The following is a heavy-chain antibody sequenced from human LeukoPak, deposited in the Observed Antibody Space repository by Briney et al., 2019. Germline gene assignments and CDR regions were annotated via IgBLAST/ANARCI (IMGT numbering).Heavy chain of an antibody. J-gene: IGHJ3*02. CDR3: AKGNRGYSYGPQANAFDI. Sequence: SETLSLTCTVSGGSISSYYWSWIRQPPGRGLEWVGYIYYSGSTNYNPSPKSRVTISVDTPKNRSSLKLSSVTAADTAVYYCAKGNRGYSYGPQANAFDIWGQGTMVTVSS. CDR1: GGSISSYY. D-gene: IGHD5-18*01. V-gene: IGHV4-59*01. CDR2: IYYSGST.